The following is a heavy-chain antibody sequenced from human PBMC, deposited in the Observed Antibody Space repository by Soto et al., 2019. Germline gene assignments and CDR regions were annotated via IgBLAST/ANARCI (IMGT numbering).Heavy chain of an antibody. V-gene: IGHV3-30*18. Sequence: QTQLVESGGGVVQPGRSLRISCAASGFTLSSYGMHWVRQAPGKGLEWVAVISYDGSNTYHADSVKGRFTISRDNSKNMLYLKMNSLRAEDTAVYYCAKSPYGGYSDWFDPWGQGTLVTVSS. D-gene: IGHD5-12*01. CDR2: ISYDGSNT. CDR3: AKSPYGGYSDWFDP. CDR1: GFTLSSYG. J-gene: IGHJ5*02.